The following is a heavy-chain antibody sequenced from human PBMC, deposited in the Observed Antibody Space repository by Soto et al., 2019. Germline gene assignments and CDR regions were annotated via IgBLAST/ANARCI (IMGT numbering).Heavy chain of an antibody. CDR1: GFTFSSYA. CDR3: ARDGGDIVVVRYGMDV. Sequence: EVQLLESGGGLVQPGGSLRLSCAASGFTFSSYAMSWVRQAPGKGLEWVSAISGSGGSTYYADSVKGRFTISRDNSKNTLYLQMNSLRAEDTAVYYCARDGGDIVVVRYGMDVWGQGTTVTVSS. V-gene: IGHV3-23*01. CDR2: ISGSGGST. D-gene: IGHD2-2*01. J-gene: IGHJ6*02.